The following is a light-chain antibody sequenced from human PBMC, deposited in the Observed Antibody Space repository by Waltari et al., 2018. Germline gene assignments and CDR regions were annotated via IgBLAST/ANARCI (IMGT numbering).Light chain of an antibody. Sequence: QLVLTQSPSASASLGASVKLTCTLSGGHSGNAIAWPQQQPGKGPRYLMKLNSDGSHHKGDGIPDRFSGSSSGAERYLSISSVQSEDEADYYCQTWGTDSRVFGGGTKLTVL. CDR3: QTWGTDSRV. V-gene: IGLV4-69*01. CDR1: GGHSGNA. CDR2: LNSDGSH. J-gene: IGLJ3*02.